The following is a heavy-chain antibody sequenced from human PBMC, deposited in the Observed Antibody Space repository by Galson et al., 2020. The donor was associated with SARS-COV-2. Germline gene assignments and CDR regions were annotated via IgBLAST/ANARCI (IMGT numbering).Heavy chain of an antibody. CDR1: GFTFSRFR. V-gene: IGHV3-21*01. J-gene: IGHJ4*02. CDR3: ARGDMGNDYFDY. D-gene: IGHD7-27*01. CDR2: ISSSSNYI. Sequence: GESLKISCAASGFTFSRFRMNWVRQAPGKGLEWVSSISSSSNYIYYADSVKGRFTISRDNAKKSLYLQMNSLRAEDTAVYYCARGDMGNDYFDYWGQGTLVTVSS.